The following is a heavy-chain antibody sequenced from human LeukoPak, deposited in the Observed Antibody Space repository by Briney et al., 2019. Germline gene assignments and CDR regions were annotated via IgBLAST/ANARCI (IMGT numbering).Heavy chain of an antibody. CDR1: GFPFSSYA. J-gene: IGHJ4*02. D-gene: IGHD2-2*02. CDR2: ISYDGSNK. Sequence: GGSLRLSCAASGFPFSSYAKHWVRQAPGKGLEWVAVISYDGSNKYYANSVKGRFTISRDNSKNTLYLQMNSLRAEDTAVYYCARADIVVVPAAIMAGFFDYWGQGSLVTASS. CDR3: ARADIVVVPAAIMAGFFDY. V-gene: IGHV3-30*04.